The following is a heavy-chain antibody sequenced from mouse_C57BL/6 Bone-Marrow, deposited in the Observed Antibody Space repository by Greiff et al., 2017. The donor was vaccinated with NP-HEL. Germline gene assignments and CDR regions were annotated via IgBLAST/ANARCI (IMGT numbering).Heavy chain of an antibody. J-gene: IGHJ4*01. CDR3: ARLPTTTVVDDSYAMDY. CDR1: GFTFSSYT. D-gene: IGHD1-1*01. V-gene: IGHV5-9*01. Sequence: EVQLVESGGGLVKPGGSLKLSCAASGFTFSSYTMSWVRQTPEKRLEWVATISGGGGNTYYPDSVKGRFTISRDNAKNTLYLQMSSLRSEDTALYYCARLPTTTVVDDSYAMDYWGQGTSVTVSS. CDR2: ISGGGGNT.